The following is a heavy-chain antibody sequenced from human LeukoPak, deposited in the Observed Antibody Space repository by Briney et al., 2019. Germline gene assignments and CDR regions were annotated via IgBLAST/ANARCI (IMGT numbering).Heavy chain of an antibody. CDR2: IIPIFGTA. V-gene: IGHV1-69*01. CDR1: GGTFSSYA. J-gene: IGHJ4*02. D-gene: IGHD6-19*01. Sequence: GASVKVSCKASGGTFSSYAISWVRQAPGQGLEWMGGIIPIFGTANYAQKFQGRVTITADESTSTAYMELSSLRSEGTAVYYCASPYSSGWYGYWGQGTLVTVSS. CDR3: ASPYSSGWYGY.